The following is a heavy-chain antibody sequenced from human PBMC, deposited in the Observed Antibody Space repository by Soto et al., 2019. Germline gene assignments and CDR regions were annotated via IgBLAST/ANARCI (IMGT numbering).Heavy chain of an antibody. CDR1: GYTLTELS. Sequence: ASVKVSCKVSGYTLTELSMHWVRQAPGKGLEWMGWISAYNGNTNYAQKLQGRVTMTTDTSTSTAYMELRSLRSDDTAVYYCARVRSVYYDSSGYPGGDAFDIWGQGTMVTVSS. D-gene: IGHD3-22*01. J-gene: IGHJ3*02. CDR2: ISAYNGNT. CDR3: ARVRSVYYDSSGYPGGDAFDI. V-gene: IGHV1-18*01.